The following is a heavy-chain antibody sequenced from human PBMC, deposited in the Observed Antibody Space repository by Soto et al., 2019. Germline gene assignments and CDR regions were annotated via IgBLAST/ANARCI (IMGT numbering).Heavy chain of an antibody. CDR1: GGIFSNYP. V-gene: IGHV1-69*02. Sequence: QVHLVQSGTEVKKPGSSVTVSYKASGGIFSNYPFTWVRQAPGQGLEWMGRIIPVLDITNYAQKFQDRITLTADKSTSTVYMEVSSLRSEDTAIYYCATTYYYDSTGYFTDWGPGTLVTVSS. D-gene: IGHD3-22*01. CDR2: IIPVLDIT. J-gene: IGHJ4*01. CDR3: ATTYYYDSTGYFTD.